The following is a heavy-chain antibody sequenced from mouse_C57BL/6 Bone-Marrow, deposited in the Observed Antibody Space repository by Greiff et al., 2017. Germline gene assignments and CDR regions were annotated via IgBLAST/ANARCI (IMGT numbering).Heavy chain of an antibody. D-gene: IGHD2-2*01. CDR1: GFTFSSYA. V-gene: IGHV5-4*01. Sequence: EVQLQESGGGLVKPGGSLKLSCAASGFTFSSYAMSWVRQTPEKRLEWVATISDGGSYTYYPDNVKGRFTISRDNAKNNLYLQMSHLKSEDTAMYYCASYGYDDYWGQGTTLTVSS. J-gene: IGHJ2*01. CDR3: ASYGYDDY. CDR2: ISDGGSYT.